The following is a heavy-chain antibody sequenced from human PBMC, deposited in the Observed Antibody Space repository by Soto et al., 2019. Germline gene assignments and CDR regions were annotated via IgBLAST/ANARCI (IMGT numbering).Heavy chain of an antibody. Sequence: GGSLRLSCAASGFTFTNYAMNWVRQAPGKGLEWVSAISGSVDRTYYADSVKGRFTISRDNSRNTLYLQMNSLRAEDTAVYYCAKDRYCDFWSGRYYFDYWGQGTLVTVSS. CDR1: GFTFTNYA. CDR3: AKDRYCDFWSGRYYFDY. CDR2: ISGSVDRT. V-gene: IGHV3-23*01. J-gene: IGHJ4*02. D-gene: IGHD3-3*01.